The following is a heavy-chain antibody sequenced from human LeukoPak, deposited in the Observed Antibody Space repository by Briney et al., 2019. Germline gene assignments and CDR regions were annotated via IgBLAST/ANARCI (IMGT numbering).Heavy chain of an antibody. CDR3: ASSDWYHYFDY. CDR1: GFTFSSYS. V-gene: IGHV3-21*01. D-gene: IGHD2-21*02. CDR2: ITSSSRYI. Sequence: GGSLRLSCAGSGFTFSSYSMTWVRQAPGKGLEWVSSITSSSRYIYYADSVKGRFTISRDNAKNSLFLQMNSLRAEDTAVYYCASSDWYHYFDYWGQGSLVTVSS. J-gene: IGHJ4*02.